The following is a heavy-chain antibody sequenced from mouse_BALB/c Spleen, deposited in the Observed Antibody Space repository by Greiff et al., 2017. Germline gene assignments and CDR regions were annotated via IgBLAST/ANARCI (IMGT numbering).Heavy chain of an antibody. V-gene: IGHV1-7*01. CDR1: GYTFTSYW. Sequence: QVQLQQSGAELAKPGASVKMSCKASGYTFTSYWMHWVKQRPGQGLEWIGYINPSTGYTEYNQKFKDKATLTADKSSSTAYMQLSSLTSEDSAVYYCARRDYGSHFDYWGQGTTLTVSS. CDR2: INPSTGYT. J-gene: IGHJ2*01. CDR3: ARRDYGSHFDY. D-gene: IGHD1-1*01.